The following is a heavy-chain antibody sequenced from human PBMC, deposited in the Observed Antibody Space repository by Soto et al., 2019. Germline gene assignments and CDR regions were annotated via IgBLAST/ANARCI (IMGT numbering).Heavy chain of an antibody. D-gene: IGHD3-9*01. CDR2: MNHSGSI. V-gene: IGHV4-34*01. CDR1: GGSFSGYY. CDR3: ARGHYDILTGYSSYYFDY. Sequence: QVQLQQWGAGLLKPSETLSLTCAVYGGSFSGYYWNWIRQPPGKGLEWIGEMNHSGSINYNPSLKSRVTISVDTAKNQFSLKLSSVTAADTAVYYCARGHYDILTGYSSYYFDYWGQGTLVTVSS. J-gene: IGHJ4*02.